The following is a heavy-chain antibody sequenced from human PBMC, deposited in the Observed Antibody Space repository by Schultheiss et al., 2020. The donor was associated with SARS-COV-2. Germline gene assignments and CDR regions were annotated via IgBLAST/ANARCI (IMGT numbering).Heavy chain of an antibody. V-gene: IGHV4-34*01. CDR2: INHSGST. CDR1: GGSFSGYY. Sequence: SETLSLTCAVYGGSFSGYYWSWIRQPPGKGLEWIGEINHSGSTNYNPSLKSRVTISVDKSKNQFSLKLSSVTAADTAVYYCARVPSLRGPYWYFDLWGRGTLVTVSS. D-gene: IGHD3-10*01. CDR3: ARVPSLRGPYWYFDL. J-gene: IGHJ2*01.